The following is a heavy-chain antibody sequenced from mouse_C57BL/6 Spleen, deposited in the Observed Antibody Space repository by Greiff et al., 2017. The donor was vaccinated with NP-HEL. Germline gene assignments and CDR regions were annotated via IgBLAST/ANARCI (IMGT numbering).Heavy chain of an antibody. D-gene: IGHD2-4*01. J-gene: IGHJ3*01. CDR1: GYTFTSYW. V-gene: IGHV1-5*01. CDR3: TEGIYYDYDVFAY. CDR2: IYPGNSDT. Sequence: SGTVLARPGASVKMSCKTSGYTFTSYWMHWVKQRPGQGLEWIGAIYPGNSDTSYNQKFKGKAKLTAVTSASTAYMELSSLTNEDSAVYYCTEGIYYDYDVFAYWGQGTLVTVSA.